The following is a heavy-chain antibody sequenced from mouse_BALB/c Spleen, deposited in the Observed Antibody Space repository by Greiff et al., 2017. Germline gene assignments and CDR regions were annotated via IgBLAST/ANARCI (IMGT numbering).Heavy chain of an antibody. V-gene: IGHV1-5*01. D-gene: IGHD2-4*01. J-gene: IGHJ1*01. CDR2: IYPGNSDT. Sequence: VQLQQSGTVLARPGASVKMSCKASGYSFTSYWMHWVKQRPGQGLEWIGAIYPGNSDTSYNQKFKGKAKLTAVTSASTAYMGLSSLTNEDSAVDYCTRLYYDYPYWYFDVWGAGTTVTVSS. CDR1: GYSFTSYW. CDR3: TRLYYDYPYWYFDV.